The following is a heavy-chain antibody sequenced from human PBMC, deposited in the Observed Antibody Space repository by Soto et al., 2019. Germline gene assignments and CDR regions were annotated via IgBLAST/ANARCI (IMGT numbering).Heavy chain of an antibody. Sequence: EVQLVESGGGLVQPGGSLRLSCAGSGFTFSDYYIDWVRQAPGKGLEWVGRSRDTGNSYSTDYAASVKGRFTVSRDASKNSLYLQMNSLKTEDTALYYCTRSITGTTSFDYWGQGTLVTVSS. CDR3: TRSITGTTSFDY. V-gene: IGHV3-72*01. D-gene: IGHD1-7*01. CDR2: SRDTGNSYST. J-gene: IGHJ4*02. CDR1: GFTFSDYY.